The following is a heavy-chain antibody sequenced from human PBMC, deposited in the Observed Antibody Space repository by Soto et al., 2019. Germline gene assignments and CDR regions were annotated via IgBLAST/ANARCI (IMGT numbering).Heavy chain of an antibody. V-gene: IGHV4-30-4*01. D-gene: IGHD3-10*01. CDR2: IYYSGST. CDR1: GGSISSGDYY. J-gene: IGHJ4*02. CDR3: ASLPHYYGSGSYNY. Sequence: SETLSLPCTVSGGSISSGDYYWSWIRQPPGKGLEWIVYIYYSGSTYYNPSLKSRVTISVDTSKNQFSLKLSSVTAADTAVYYCASLPHYYGSGSYNYWGQGTLVTVSS.